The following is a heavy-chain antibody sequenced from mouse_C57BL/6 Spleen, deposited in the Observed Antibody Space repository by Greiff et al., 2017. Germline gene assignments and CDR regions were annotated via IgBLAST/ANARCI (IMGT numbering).Heavy chain of an antibody. CDR3: ARDPDGYFFDY. J-gene: IGHJ2*01. CDR1: GFTFSSYA. D-gene: IGHD2-3*01. Sequence: EVMLVESGGGLVKPGGSLKLSCAASGFTFSSYAMSWVRQTPETRLEWVATISDGGSYTYYPDNVKGRFTISRDNAKNNLYLQMSHLKSEDTAMYYCARDPDGYFFDYWGQGTTLTVSS. V-gene: IGHV5-4*01. CDR2: ISDGGSYT.